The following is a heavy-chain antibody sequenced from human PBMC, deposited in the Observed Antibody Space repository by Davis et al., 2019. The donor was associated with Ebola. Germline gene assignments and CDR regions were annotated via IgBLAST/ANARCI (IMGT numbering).Heavy chain of an antibody. V-gene: IGHV4-59*01. Sequence: MPSETLSLTCTVSGGSISSYYWSWIRQPPGKGLEWIGYIYYSGSTNYNPSLKSRVTISVDTSKNQFSLKLSSVTAADTAVYYCARGPTLRYFDYWGQGTLVTVSS. CDR3: ARGPTLRYFDY. CDR1: GGSISSYY. D-gene: IGHD3-16*01. CDR2: IYYSGST. J-gene: IGHJ4*02.